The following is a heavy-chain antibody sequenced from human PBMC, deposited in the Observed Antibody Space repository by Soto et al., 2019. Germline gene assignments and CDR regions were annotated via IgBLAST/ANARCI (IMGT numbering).Heavy chain of an antibody. J-gene: IGHJ4*02. Sequence: SETLSLTCTVSGGSISSSDYYWSWIRQSPGKSLEWIGYISYSGSTYYNPSLKSRITISVDTSKNQFSLKLSSVTAADTAVYYCASSSRFDSSGYPWGYFDYWGQGILVTVSS. V-gene: IGHV4-30-4*01. CDR2: ISYSGST. CDR1: GGSISSSDYY. D-gene: IGHD3-22*01. CDR3: ASSSRFDSSGYPWGYFDY.